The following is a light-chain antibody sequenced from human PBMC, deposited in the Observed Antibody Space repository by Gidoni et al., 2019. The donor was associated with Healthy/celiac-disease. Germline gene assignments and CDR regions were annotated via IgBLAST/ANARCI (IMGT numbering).Light chain of an antibody. Sequence: EIVLTQSPATLPLSPGERATLSCGASQSVSSSYLAWYQQKPGLAPRLLIYDASSRATGIPDRFSGSWSGTDFTLTISRLEPEDFAVYYCQQYGSSRGSTFGPGTKVDIK. V-gene: IGKV3D-20*01. CDR1: QSVSSSY. CDR3: QQYGSSRGST. CDR2: DAS. J-gene: IGKJ3*01.